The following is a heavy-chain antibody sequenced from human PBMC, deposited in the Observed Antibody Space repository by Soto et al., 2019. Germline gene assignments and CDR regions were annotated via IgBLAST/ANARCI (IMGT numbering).Heavy chain of an antibody. CDR2: ISYDGVDE. D-gene: IGHD4-4*01. V-gene: IGHV3-30*03. J-gene: IGHJ4*02. CDR1: GFIFTSYG. CDR3: ARDKREMSTVTPDY. Sequence: QVHLVESGGGVVQPGRSLRLSCAASGFIFTSYGMHWVRQAPGKGLEWVAVISYDGVDESYADSAKGRFTISRDKSKNMVYLQMNNLRTEDTAIYYCARDKREMSTVTPDYWGQGTLVTVSS.